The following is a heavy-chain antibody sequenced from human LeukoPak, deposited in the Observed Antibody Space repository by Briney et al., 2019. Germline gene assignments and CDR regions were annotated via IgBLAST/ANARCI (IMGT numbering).Heavy chain of an antibody. D-gene: IGHD3-22*01. CDR3: ARAVTYYYDSSGYWSIFDY. J-gene: IGHJ4*02. CDR2: ISSSGSTI. V-gene: IGHV3-11*01. CDR1: GFTFSDYY. Sequence: GGSLRLSCAASGFTFSDYYMSWIRQAPGKGLEWVSYISSSGSTIYYADSVKGRFTISRDNAKNSLYLQMNSLRAEDTAVYYCARAVTYYYDSSGYWSIFDYWGQGTLVAVSS.